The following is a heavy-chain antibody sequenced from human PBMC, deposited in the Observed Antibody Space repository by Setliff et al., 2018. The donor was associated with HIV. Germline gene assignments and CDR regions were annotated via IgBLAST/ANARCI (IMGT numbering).Heavy chain of an antibody. D-gene: IGHD6-13*01. J-gene: IGHJ4*02. CDR1: GDSIGTYS. V-gene: IGHV4-28*06. Sequence: SETLSLTCAVSGDSIGTYSWHWLRQPPGKGLEWIGYIYGSGSTGYNPSLTSRVTMSTDTPNNRFALKLTSVTALDTAVYYCARKGSSSRSQEYYYDFWGQGTLVTVSS. CDR3: ARKGSSSRSQEYYYDF. CDR2: IYGSGST.